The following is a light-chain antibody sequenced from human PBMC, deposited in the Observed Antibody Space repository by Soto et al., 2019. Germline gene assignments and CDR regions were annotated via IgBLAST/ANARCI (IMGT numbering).Light chain of an antibody. J-gene: IGKJ4*01. Sequence: EIVMTQSPATLSASPGEGATLSCKAGQNVYNNLAWYQQRPGQPPRLLIYDASTRATGISARFSGSGYGTEFTLTTSSLQSQDFADYFCLQCRNWALTFGGGTKAEIK. CDR3: LQCRNWALT. CDR1: QNVYNN. V-gene: IGKV3-15*01. CDR2: DAS.